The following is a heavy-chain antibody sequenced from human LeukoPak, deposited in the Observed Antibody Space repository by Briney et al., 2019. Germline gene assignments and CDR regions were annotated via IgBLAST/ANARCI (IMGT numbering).Heavy chain of an antibody. Sequence: PSETLSLTCAVYGGSFSSYYWSWIRQPPGKGLEWIGEINHSGSTNYNPSLKSRVTISVDTSKNQFSLKLSSVTAADTAVYYCARQYYDYVWGSYRLNWFDPWGQGTLVTVSS. J-gene: IGHJ5*02. CDR1: GGSFSSYY. CDR3: ARQYYDYVWGSYRLNWFDP. CDR2: INHSGST. D-gene: IGHD3-16*02. V-gene: IGHV4-34*01.